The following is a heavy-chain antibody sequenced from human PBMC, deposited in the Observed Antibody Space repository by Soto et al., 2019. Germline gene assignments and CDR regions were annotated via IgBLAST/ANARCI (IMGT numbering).Heavy chain of an antibody. J-gene: IGHJ4*02. D-gene: IGHD4-4*01. CDR2: IYSGGST. V-gene: IGHV3-53*01. CDR1: GFTVSSNY. Sequence: GGSLRLSCAASGFTVSSNYMSWVRQAPGKGLEWVSVIYSGGSTYYADSVKGRFTISRDNSKNTLYLQMNSLRAEDTAVYYCARGPSGTTVTTQSRPNDYWGQGTLVTVPS. CDR3: ARGPSGTTVTTQSRPNDY.